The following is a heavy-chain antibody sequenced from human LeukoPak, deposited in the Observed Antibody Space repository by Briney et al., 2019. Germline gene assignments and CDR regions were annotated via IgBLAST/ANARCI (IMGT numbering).Heavy chain of an antibody. CDR1: GFTFSSYA. J-gene: IGHJ4*02. V-gene: IGHV3-23*01. D-gene: IGHD3-10*01. Sequence: AAGSLRLSCAASGFTFSSYAMSWVRQAPGKGLEWVSAISGSGGSTYYADSVKGRFTISRDNSKNTLYLQMKSLRAEDTAVYYCAKGADYGSVFDCWGEGTLVTVSS. CDR2: ISGSGGST. CDR3: AKGADYGSVFDC.